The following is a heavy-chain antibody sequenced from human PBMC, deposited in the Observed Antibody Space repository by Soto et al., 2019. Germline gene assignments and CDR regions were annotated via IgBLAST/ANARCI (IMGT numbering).Heavy chain of an antibody. CDR3: ARELETRTTVAIDY. CDR2: IYYSGST. Sequence: PSATLSLTCTVSGGSISSGGYYWSWIRQHPGKGLEWIGYIYYSGSTYYNPSLKSRVTISVDTSKNQFSLKLSSVTAADTAVYYWARELETRTTVAIDYWGQGTLVTVAS. J-gene: IGHJ4*02. V-gene: IGHV4-31*03. CDR1: GGSISSGGYY. D-gene: IGHD4-17*01.